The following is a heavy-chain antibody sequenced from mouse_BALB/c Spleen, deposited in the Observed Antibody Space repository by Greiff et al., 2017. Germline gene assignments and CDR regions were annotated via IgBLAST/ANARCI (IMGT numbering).Heavy chain of an antibody. V-gene: IGHV3-2*02. CDR2: ISYSGST. CDR3: ARRGVYYGNFYWYFDV. Sequence: EVQLQQSGPGLVKPSQSLSLTCTVTGYSITSDYAWNWIRQFPGNKLEWMGYISYSGSTSYNPSLKSRISITRDTSKNQFFLQLNSVTTEDTATYYCARRGVYYGNFYWYFDVWGAGTTVTVSS. CDR1: GYSITSDYA. J-gene: IGHJ1*01. D-gene: IGHD2-1*01.